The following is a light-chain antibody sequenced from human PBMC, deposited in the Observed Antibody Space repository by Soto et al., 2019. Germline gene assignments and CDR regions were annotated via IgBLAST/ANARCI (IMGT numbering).Light chain of an antibody. CDR2: DGT. Sequence: QSALTQPASVSGSPGQSITISCTRTSNDFGTYYFVSWYQQHPDKAPKLIIYDGTERPSGVSNRFSGSKSGNTASLTISGLQAEDEAHYYRCSYATYNMILGGGTKLTVL. J-gene: IGLJ2*01. V-gene: IGLV2-23*01. CDR1: SNDFGTYYF. CDR3: CSYATYNMI.